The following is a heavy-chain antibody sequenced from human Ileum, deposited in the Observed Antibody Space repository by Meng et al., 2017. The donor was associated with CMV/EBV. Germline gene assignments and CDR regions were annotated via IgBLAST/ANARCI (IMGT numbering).Heavy chain of an antibody. CDR2: ISHSGNTL. V-gene: IGHV3-11*01. J-gene: IGHJ6*02. D-gene: IGHD6-13*01. Sequence: GESLKISCADSGFTFSDYYMSWIRQAPGKGLEWVSYISHSGNTLYYADSVKGRFTVSRDNAKNSLFLQMNSLRAEDTAVYYCARTYYSSPFFYYGMDVWGQGNTVTVSS. CDR3: ARTYYSSPFFYYGMDV. CDR1: GFTFSDYY.